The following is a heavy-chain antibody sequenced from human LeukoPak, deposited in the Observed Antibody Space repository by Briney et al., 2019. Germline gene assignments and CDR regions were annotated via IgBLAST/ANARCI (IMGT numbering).Heavy chain of an antibody. D-gene: IGHD2-8*01. CDR3: ARSRCTNGVCYRFDY. J-gene: IGHJ4*02. V-gene: IGHV1-2*04. Sequence: GASVKVSCKASGYTFTGYYMHWVRQAPGQGLEWMGWINPNSGGTNYAQKFQGWVTMTRDTSISTAYMELSRLRSDDTAVYCCARSRCTNGVCYRFDYWGQGTLVTVSS. CDR1: GYTFTGYY. CDR2: INPNSGGT.